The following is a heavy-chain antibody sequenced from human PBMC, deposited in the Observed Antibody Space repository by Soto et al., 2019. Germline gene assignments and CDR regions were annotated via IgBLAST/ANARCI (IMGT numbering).Heavy chain of an antibody. D-gene: IGHD3-3*01. V-gene: IGHV3-30-3*01. CDR2: ISYDGSNK. CDR3: ARDKRDLRFLEWSYYFDY. CDR1: GFTFSSYA. J-gene: IGHJ4*02. Sequence: QVPLVESGGGVVQPGRSLRLSCAASGFTFSSYAMHWVRQAPGKGLEWVAVISYDGSNKYYADSVKGRFTISRDNSKNPLYLQVNSLRAEDTAVYYCARDKRDLRFLEWSYYFDYWGQGSLVTVAA.